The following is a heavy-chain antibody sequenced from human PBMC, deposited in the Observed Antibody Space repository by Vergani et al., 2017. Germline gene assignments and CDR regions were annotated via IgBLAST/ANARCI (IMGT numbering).Heavy chain of an antibody. CDR2: ISYDGSNK. V-gene: IGHV3-30*18. CDR1: GFTFSSSG. J-gene: IGHJ4*02. D-gene: IGHD2-2*01. CDR3: AKDLRYQRLLGCRYFDY. Sequence: QVQLVESGGGVVQPGRSLRLSCAASGFTFSSSGMHWVRQAPGKGLEWVAVISYDGSNKYYADSVKGRFTISRENSKNTLYLQMNSLRAEDTAVYYCAKDLRYQRLLGCRYFDYWGQGTLVTVSS.